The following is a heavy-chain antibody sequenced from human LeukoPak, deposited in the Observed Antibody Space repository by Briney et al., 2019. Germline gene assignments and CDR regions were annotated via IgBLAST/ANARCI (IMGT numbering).Heavy chain of an antibody. J-gene: IGHJ4*02. Sequence: SETLSLTCTVSGGSVSSGSYYWSWIRQPPGKGLEWIGYIYYSGSTNYNPSLKSRVTISVDTSKNQFSLKLSSVTAADTAVYYCARDHSFFSGPEYWGQGTLVTVSS. V-gene: IGHV4-61*01. CDR2: IYYSGST. CDR3: ARDHSFFSGPEY. CDR1: GGSVSSGSYY. D-gene: IGHD3-3*01.